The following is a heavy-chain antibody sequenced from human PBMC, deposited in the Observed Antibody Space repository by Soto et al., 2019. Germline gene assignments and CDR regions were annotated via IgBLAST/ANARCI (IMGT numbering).Heavy chain of an antibody. J-gene: IGHJ6*02. CDR2: IWYDGSNK. V-gene: IGHV3-33*01. Sequence: GGSLRLSCAASGFTFSSYGMHWVRQAPGKGLEWVAVIWYDGSNKYYADSVKGRFTISRDNSKNTLYLLMNSLRAEDTAVYYCARFGTVYSGYDQQVSYYYHGMDVWGQGTTVTVSS. D-gene: IGHD5-12*01. CDR3: ARFGTVYSGYDQQVSYYYHGMDV. CDR1: GFTFSSYG.